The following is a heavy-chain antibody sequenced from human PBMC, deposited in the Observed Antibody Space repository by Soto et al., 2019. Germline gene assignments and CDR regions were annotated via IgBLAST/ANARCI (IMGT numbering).Heavy chain of an antibody. CDR2: IYYSGST. Sequence: QVQLQESGPGLVKPSETLSLTCTVSGGSISRYYWSWIRQPPGKGLEWIGYIYYSGSTTYNPSLKSRVTISVDTSKNQFSLKLSSVTAADTAVYYCARGIAAAGPFDYWGQGTLVTVSS. J-gene: IGHJ4*02. CDR3: ARGIAAAGPFDY. D-gene: IGHD6-13*01. CDR1: GGSISRYY. V-gene: IGHV4-59*01.